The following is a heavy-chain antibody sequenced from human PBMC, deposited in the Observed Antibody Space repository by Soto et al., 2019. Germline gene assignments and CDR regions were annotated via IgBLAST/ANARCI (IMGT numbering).Heavy chain of an antibody. CDR2: IYYSGST. J-gene: IGHJ4*02. CDR3: ARDSNGSGSYFDY. CDR1: GGSISSGGYY. V-gene: IGHV4-31*03. D-gene: IGHD3-10*01. Sequence: SETLSLTCTVSGGSISSGGYYWSWIRQHPGKGLEWIGYIYYSGSTYYNPSLKSRVTISVDTSKNQFTLKLSSVTAADTAVYYCARDSNGSGSYFDYWGQGTLVTVSS.